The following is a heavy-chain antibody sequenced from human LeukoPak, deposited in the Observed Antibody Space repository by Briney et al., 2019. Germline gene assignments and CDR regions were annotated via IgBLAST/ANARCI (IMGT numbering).Heavy chain of an antibody. Sequence: ASVKVSCKASGYTFTSYGISWVRQAPGQGLEWMGWISAYNGNTNYAQKLQGRVTMTTDTSTSTAYMELSSLRSEDTAVYYCATRPEAYGWFDPWGQGTLVTVSS. CDR2: ISAYNGNT. CDR3: ATRPEAYGWFDP. J-gene: IGHJ5*02. V-gene: IGHV1-18*01. D-gene: IGHD4-17*01. CDR1: GYTFTSYG.